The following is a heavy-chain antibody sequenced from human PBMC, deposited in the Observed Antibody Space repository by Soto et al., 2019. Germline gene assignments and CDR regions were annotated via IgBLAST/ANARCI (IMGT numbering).Heavy chain of an antibody. V-gene: IGHV1-18*01. CDR1: VSTFTNFG. CDR3: ARVVYGGASWPHAFDL. D-gene: IGHD2-8*01. Sequence: QFQLVQFGGEGSRPGASWGFSFKALVSTFTNFGVTWWRQAPGQGLEGRGWINVHNVKTIYAQKFQGRVTMTRDTSTRTAYMDLRGLRHDDTATYYCARVVYGGASWPHAFDLWGQGTMVTVSA. CDR2: INVHNVKT. J-gene: IGHJ3*01.